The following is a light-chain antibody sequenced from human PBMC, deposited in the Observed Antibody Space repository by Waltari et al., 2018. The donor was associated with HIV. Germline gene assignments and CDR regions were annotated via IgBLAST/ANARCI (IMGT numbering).Light chain of an antibody. CDR1: SSDVCGYDY. V-gene: IGLV2-14*03. CDR2: DVS. CDR3: SSYTSSSALEVV. Sequence: QSALTQPASVSGSLGQSITIPCTGTSSDVCGYDYVSRDQHHPGRAPKLLIYDVSNRPSGVSNRFSGSKSGNTASLTISGLQAEDEADYHCSSYTSSSALEVVFGGGTTLTVL. J-gene: IGLJ3*02.